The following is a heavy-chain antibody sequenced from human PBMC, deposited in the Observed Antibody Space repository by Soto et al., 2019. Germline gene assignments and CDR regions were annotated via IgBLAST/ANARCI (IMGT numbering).Heavy chain of an antibody. D-gene: IGHD2-21*01. CDR2: ITSNGGNT. J-gene: IGHJ6*02. CDR1: GFTFSSYA. Sequence: EVQLVESGGGLVQPGGSLRLSCAASGFTFSSYAMHWVRQAPGKGLEYVSVITSNGGNTDYASFVKGRFTISRDNSKNTLYLQMGSLRAEDMAVYYCARRIPFGYGMDVWGQVTTVTVSS. CDR3: ARRIPFGYGMDV. V-gene: IGHV3-64*01.